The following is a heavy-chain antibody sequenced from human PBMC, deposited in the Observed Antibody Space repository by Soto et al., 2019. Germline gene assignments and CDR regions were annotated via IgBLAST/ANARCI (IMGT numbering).Heavy chain of an antibody. CDR3: AKVRHYGDYIWGSYRYSPSGAFDI. Sequence: EVQLLESGGGLVQPGGSLRLSCAASGFTFSSYAMSWVRQAPGKGLEWVSAISGSGGSTYYADSVKGRFTISRDNSKNTLYLQMNSLRAEDTAVYYCAKVRHYGDYIWGSYRYSPSGAFDIWGQGTMVTVSS. D-gene: IGHD3-16*02. J-gene: IGHJ3*02. CDR1: GFTFSSYA. CDR2: ISGSGGST. V-gene: IGHV3-23*01.